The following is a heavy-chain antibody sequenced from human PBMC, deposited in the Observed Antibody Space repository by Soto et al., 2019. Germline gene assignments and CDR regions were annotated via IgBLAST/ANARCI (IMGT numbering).Heavy chain of an antibody. Sequence: QVQLVQSGAEVKKPGSSVKVSCKASGGTFSSYTMTWVRQAPGQGPEWMGGIIPIFGTANYAQRFQGRITITADVSTSTAYMELRSLTSDDTAVYYCAREGDGMAATFDPWGQGTLVTVSS. V-gene: IGHV1-69*01. D-gene: IGHD2-21*01. CDR2: IIPIFGTA. CDR1: GGTFSSYT. J-gene: IGHJ5*02. CDR3: AREGDGMAATFDP.